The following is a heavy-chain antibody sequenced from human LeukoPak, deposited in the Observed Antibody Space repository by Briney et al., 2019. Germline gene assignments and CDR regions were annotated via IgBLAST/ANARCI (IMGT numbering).Heavy chain of an antibody. Sequence: GGSLRLSGAASRFTFSSYSMNWVRQAPGKGLEWVSSISSSSTYIYYADSVKGRFTISRDNAKNSLSLQLNSLRAEDTAVYYCARDQREVAFDIWGQGTMVIVSS. D-gene: IGHD6-25*01. CDR1: RFTFSSYS. CDR2: ISSSSTYI. CDR3: ARDQREVAFDI. V-gene: IGHV3-21*01. J-gene: IGHJ3*02.